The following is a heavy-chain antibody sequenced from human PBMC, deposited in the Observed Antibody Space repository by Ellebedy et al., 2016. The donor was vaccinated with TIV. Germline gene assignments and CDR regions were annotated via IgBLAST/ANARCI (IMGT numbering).Heavy chain of an antibody. D-gene: IGHD5-18*01. Sequence: SETLSLTCTVSGGSISSYYWSWIRQPPGKGLEWIGYIYYSGSTNYNPSLKSRVTISVDTSKNQFSLKLSSVTAADTAVYYCARGRGPLTWIQFYYGMDVWGQGTTVTVSS. CDR3: ARGRGPLTWIQFYYGMDV. CDR2: IYYSGST. V-gene: IGHV4-59*01. J-gene: IGHJ6*02. CDR1: GGSISSYY.